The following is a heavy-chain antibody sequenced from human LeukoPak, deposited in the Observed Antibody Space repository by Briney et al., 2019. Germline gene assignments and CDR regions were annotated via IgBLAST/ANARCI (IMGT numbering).Heavy chain of an antibody. J-gene: IGHJ5*02. Sequence: SDTLSLTCAVSGYSISSGYYWGWIRPPPGKGPAWIGSIYHSGSTYYNPSLKSRVTISVDTSKNHFSLKVSSVTAADTAVYYCARQAIAATGNWFDPWGQGTLVTVSS. D-gene: IGHD2-15*01. CDR1: GYSISSGYY. CDR2: IYHSGST. V-gene: IGHV4-38-2*01. CDR3: ARQAIAATGNWFDP.